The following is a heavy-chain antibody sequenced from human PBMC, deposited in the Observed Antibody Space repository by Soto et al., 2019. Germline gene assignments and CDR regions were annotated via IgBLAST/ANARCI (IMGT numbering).Heavy chain of an antibody. CDR2: ISYSGST. CDR1: GGSISSSSSS. Sequence: QLQLQESGPGLVKPSETLSLTCTVSGGSISSSSSSWGWIRQPPGKGLEWLGIISYSGSTYYSPSLTSRVTISVDASKNLFSLKLSSVTAADTAVYYCARTYVTDVVVVPASKDYMDVWCKGTTVTVSS. V-gene: IGHV4-39*01. D-gene: IGHD2-2*01. J-gene: IGHJ6*03. CDR3: ARTYVTDVVVVPASKDYMDV.